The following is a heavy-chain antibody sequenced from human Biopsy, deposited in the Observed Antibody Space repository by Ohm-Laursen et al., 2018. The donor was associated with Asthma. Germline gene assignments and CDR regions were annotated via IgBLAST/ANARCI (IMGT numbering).Heavy chain of an antibody. CDR1: GYTFTGYY. D-gene: IGHD6-19*01. CDR2: INPNSGGT. Sequence: ASVKVSCKASGYTFTGYYMHWVRQAPGQGLEWMGRINPNSGGTNYAQKFQGRVTMTRDTSISTAYMELSRLRSDDTAVYYCAIVGYSSGWDFFDYWGQGTLVAVSS. J-gene: IGHJ4*02. V-gene: IGHV1-2*06. CDR3: AIVGYSSGWDFFDY.